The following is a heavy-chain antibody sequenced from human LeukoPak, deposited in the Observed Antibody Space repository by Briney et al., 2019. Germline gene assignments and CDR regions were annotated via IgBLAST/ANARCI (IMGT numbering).Heavy chain of an antibody. CDR2: MNPNSGNT. D-gene: IGHD1-26*01. Sequence: ASVKVSCKASGYTFTSYDINWVRQATGQGLEWMGWMNPNSGNTGYAQKFQGRVTVTRNTSISTAYMELSSLRSEDTAVYYWARVIGTDSGGYSGAFDIWGQGTMVTVSS. V-gene: IGHV1-8*01. CDR1: GYTFTSYD. CDR3: ARVIGTDSGGYSGAFDI. J-gene: IGHJ3*02.